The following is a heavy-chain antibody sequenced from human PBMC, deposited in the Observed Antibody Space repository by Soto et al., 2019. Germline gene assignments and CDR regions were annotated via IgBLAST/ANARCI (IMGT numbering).Heavy chain of an antibody. CDR2: IYKVGKTI. V-gene: IGHV3-48*03. J-gene: IGHJ6*02. CDR1: GFTFSYHA. CDR3: TRDLKGYARDX. D-gene: IGHD2-2*01. Sequence: GGSLRLSFAASGFTFSYHAMNWVRQAPGKGLEWVSYIYKVGKTIYYAYSVKGRFTISRDNAKNSLNLQMNSLRAEDTAVYYCTRDLKGYARDXWGQGTTVTVS.